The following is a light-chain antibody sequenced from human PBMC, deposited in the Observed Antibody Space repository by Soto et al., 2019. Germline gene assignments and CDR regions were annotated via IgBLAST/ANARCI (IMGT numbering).Light chain of an antibody. CDR3: QQSYTTPRT. J-gene: IGKJ1*01. V-gene: IGKV1-39*01. Sequence: DIQMTQSPSSLSASVGDRVSVTCRASQSISTFLQWYQQRPGEAPKLLIYAASSLQSGVPSRFSGSGSGADFTLTIGSLQPEDFATYYCQQSYTTPRTFGQGTKVEVK. CDR1: QSISTF. CDR2: AAS.